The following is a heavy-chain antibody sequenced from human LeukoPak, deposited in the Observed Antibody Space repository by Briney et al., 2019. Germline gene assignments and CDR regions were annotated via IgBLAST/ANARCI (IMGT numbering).Heavy chain of an antibody. D-gene: IGHD3-22*01. CDR3: ARDRHKYNYDSGGYPPY. J-gene: IGHJ4*02. CDR1: GFTLSTYA. CDR2: TSSSDAGT. V-gene: IGHV3-23*01. Sequence: GGSLRLSCAASGFTLSTYAMSWVRQTPRKGLEWVAATSSSDAGTYHADSVKGRFTISRDNAKNSLYLQMNTLRAEDTAVYYCARDRHKYNYDSGGYPPYWGQGTLVTVSS.